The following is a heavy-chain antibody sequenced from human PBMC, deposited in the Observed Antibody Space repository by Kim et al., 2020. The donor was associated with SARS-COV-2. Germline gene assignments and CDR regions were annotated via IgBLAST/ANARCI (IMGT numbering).Heavy chain of an antibody. CDR2: MFYTVSA. V-gene: IGHV4-59*13. CDR1: GASNSDYY. CDR3: SGGHRGGGDLRE. J-gene: IGHJ1*01. Sequence: SETLSLTCTVSGASNSDYYWSWIRHSPGKGLELIGYMFYTVSANYNPSLKSRVTISVDTSKNQFFLKLNSVTTADTAVYYCSGGHRGGGDLREWGQGTLVTVSS. D-gene: IGHD2-15*01.